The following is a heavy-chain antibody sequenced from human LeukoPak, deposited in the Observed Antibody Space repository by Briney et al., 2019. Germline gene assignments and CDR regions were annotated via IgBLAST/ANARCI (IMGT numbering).Heavy chain of an antibody. CDR3: AKFGGGQQLVYYYYGMDV. CDR1: GFTFSSYS. V-gene: IGHV3-21*01. D-gene: IGHD6-13*01. CDR2: ISSSSSYI. J-gene: IGHJ6*02. Sequence: GGSLRLSCAASGFTFSSYSMNWVRQAPGKGLEWVSSISSSSSYIYYADSVKGRFTISRDNAKNSLYLQMNSLRAEDTAVYYCAKFGGGQQLVYYYYGMDVWGQGTTATVSS.